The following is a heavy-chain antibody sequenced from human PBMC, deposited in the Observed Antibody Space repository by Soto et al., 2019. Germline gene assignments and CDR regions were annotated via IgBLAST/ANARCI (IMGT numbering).Heavy chain of an antibody. CDR1: GYSFTSYW. CDR2: IDPSDSYT. Sequence: PGESLKISCKGSGYSFTSYWISWVRQMPGKGLEWMGRIDPSDSYTNYSPSFQGHVTISADKSISTAYLQWSSLKASDTAMYYCARLTIAVAGTHYYYGMDFWGQGTTVTVSS. D-gene: IGHD6-19*01. CDR3: ARLTIAVAGTHYYYGMDF. J-gene: IGHJ6*02. V-gene: IGHV5-10-1*01.